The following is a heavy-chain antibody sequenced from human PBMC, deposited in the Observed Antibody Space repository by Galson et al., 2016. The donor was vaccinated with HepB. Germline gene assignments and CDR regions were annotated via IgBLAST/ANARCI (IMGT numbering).Heavy chain of an antibody. Sequence: SETLSLTCTVYGGSFSGYYWSWIRQPPGKGLEWIGEINHSESTNYNPSLKSLVTISVDTSKNQFSLRLTSVTAADTGLYYCARATYDFWSGYHNWFAPWGQGTLVTVSS. J-gene: IGHJ5*02. CDR2: INHSEST. CDR3: ARATYDFWSGYHNWFAP. CDR1: GGSFSGYY. D-gene: IGHD3-3*01. V-gene: IGHV4-34*01.